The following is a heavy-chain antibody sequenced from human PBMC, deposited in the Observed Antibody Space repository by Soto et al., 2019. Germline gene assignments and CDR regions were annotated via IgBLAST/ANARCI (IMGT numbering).Heavy chain of an antibody. J-gene: IGHJ4*02. CDR1: GHTFTSYA. Sequence: GASVKVSCKASGHTFTSYALHWVRQAPGQRLEWMGWINPGNGKTDYSEEFQGRVTITRDTSASTAYMELSSLRSEDTAVYYCARDFSSYYDSSGYWYYFDYWGQGTLVTVSS. V-gene: IGHV1-3*01. CDR2: INPGNGKT. D-gene: IGHD3-22*01. CDR3: ARDFSSYYDSSGYWYYFDY.